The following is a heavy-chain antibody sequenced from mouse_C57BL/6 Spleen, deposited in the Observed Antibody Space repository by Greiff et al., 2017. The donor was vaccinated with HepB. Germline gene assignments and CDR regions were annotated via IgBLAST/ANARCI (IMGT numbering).Heavy chain of an antibody. Sequence: EVKLVESGGGLVQPGGSLKLSCAASGFTFSDYYMYWVRQTPEKRLEWVAYISNGGGSTYYPDTVKGRFTISRDNAKNTLYLQMSRLESEDTAMYYCARHRKGYCDVWGTGTTVTVSS. CDR2: ISNGGGST. CDR3: ARHRKGYCDV. J-gene: IGHJ1*03. D-gene: IGHD3-3*01. CDR1: GFTFSDYY. V-gene: IGHV5-12*01.